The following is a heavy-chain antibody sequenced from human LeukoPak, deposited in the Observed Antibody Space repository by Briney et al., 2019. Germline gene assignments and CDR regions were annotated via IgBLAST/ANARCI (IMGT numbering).Heavy chain of an antibody. CDR2: IDYSGDT. J-gene: IGHJ3*02. V-gene: IGHV4-59*01. Sequence: SETLSLTCTLSVGSISTYYWSWIRQPPGKGLEWIAYIDYSGDTNYNPSLKSRVAISVDTSKNQFSLKLSSVTAADTAVYYCARDRRRDRLHAFDIWGQGTMVTVSS. D-gene: IGHD1-26*01. CDR1: VGSISTYY. CDR3: ARDRRRDRLHAFDI.